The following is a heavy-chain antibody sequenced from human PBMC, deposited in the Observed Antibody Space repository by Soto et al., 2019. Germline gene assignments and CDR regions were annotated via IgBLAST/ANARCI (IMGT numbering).Heavy chain of an antibody. Sequence: DTLSLTCAVYGGSFSVYSWYWIRQPPGKGLEWIGEINHIGGTYYNPSLKSRVTISADTSKNQFSLRLSSVTAADTAVYYCARAGRALMELAPSPIPPIAWGQGALVTVSS. V-gene: IGHV4-34*01. CDR3: ARAGRALMELAPSPIPPIA. CDR1: GGSFSVYS. J-gene: IGHJ5*02. CDR2: INHIGGT. D-gene: IGHD1-7*01.